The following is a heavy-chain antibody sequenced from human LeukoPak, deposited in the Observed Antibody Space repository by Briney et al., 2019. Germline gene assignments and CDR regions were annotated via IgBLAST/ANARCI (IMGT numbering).Heavy chain of an antibody. J-gene: IGHJ1*01. Sequence: GGSLRLSCAASGFTLNNAWMSWVRQAPGKGLEWLGRIKRETDGGTIDYAAPVKGRFTISRDDSRNTLYLQMDSLKIEDTAVYYCTTDRYYDNSELQFQHWGQGTLVTISS. CDR1: GFTLNNAW. CDR3: TTDRYYDNSELQFQH. D-gene: IGHD3-22*01. CDR2: IKRETDGGTI. V-gene: IGHV3-15*01.